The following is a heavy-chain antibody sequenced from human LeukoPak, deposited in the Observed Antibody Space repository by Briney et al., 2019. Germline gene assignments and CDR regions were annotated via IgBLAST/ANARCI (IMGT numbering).Heavy chain of an antibody. CDR2: INHSGST. J-gene: IGHJ4*02. CDR1: GGSFSGYY. V-gene: IGHV4-34*01. D-gene: IGHD2-2*01. CDR3: ASGRGPTRALEKDIVVVPAEVGFDY. Sequence: SETLSLTCAVYGGSFSGYYWSWIRQPPGKGLEWIGEINHSGSTNYNPFLKSRVTISVDTSKNQFSLKLSSVTAADTAVYYCASGRGPTRALEKDIVVVPAEVGFDYWGQGTLVTVSS.